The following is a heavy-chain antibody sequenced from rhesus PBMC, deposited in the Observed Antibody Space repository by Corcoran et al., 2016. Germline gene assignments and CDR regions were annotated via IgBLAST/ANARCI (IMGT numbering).Heavy chain of an antibody. CDR2: IAYSGNT. V-gene: IGHV4-122*02. Sequence: QVQLQESGPGLVKPSETLSLTCAVSGGSISSSYYYWSWIRQAPGKGLEWIGYIAYSGNTSYNPSLKSRVTISRDTSKNQFSLKLSSVTAADTAVYYCARGTGSWNFDYWGQGVLVTVSS. J-gene: IGHJ4*01. D-gene: IGHD6-25*01. CDR1: GGSISSSYYY. CDR3: ARGTGSWNFDY.